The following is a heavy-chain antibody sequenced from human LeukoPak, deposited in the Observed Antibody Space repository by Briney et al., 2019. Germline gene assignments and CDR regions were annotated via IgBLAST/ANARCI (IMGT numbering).Heavy chain of an antibody. V-gene: IGHV3-74*01. J-gene: IGHJ4*02. CDR1: GFTFSSHW. CDR2: INSDGSST. CDR3: ARGNYYDSSGPGGY. D-gene: IGHD3-22*01. Sequence: GGSLRLSCAASGFTFSSHWMHWVRQTPGKGLVWVSRINSDGSSTIYVDSVAGRFTISRDNAKNTLYLQMNSLRAEDTAVYYCARGNYYDSSGPGGYWGQGTLVIVSS.